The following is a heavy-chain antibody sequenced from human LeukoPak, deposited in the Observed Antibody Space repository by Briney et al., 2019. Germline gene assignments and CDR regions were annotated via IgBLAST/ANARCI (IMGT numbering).Heavy chain of an antibody. V-gene: IGHV3-15*01. J-gene: IGHJ4*02. D-gene: IGHD3-10*01. CDR2: IKSRGDGETT. Sequence: GGSLRLSCAVSELTLSNYGMSWVRQAPGKGLEWVGRIKSRGDGETTDYIAPVKGRFTMSRDDSKATLYLQMNFLVVEDTAVYFCTTDLGLTMIRGVIVNWGQGALVTVSS. CDR1: ELTLSNYG. CDR3: TTDLGLTMIRGVIVN.